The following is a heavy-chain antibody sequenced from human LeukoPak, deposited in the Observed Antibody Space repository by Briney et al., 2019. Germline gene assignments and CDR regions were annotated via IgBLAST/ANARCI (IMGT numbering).Heavy chain of an antibody. CDR1: GGTFDNYI. D-gene: IGHD1-14*01. J-gene: IGHJ4*02. Sequence: SVKVSCKTSGGTFDNYIISWVRQAPGQGLEWVGTIILILDIANYAQKFQGRVAITADTSTSTAYMKLTNLGSEDTAVYFCAREPEGLTTESHWGQGTLVTVSS. CDR3: AREPEGLTTESH. CDR2: IILILDIA. V-gene: IGHV1-69*04.